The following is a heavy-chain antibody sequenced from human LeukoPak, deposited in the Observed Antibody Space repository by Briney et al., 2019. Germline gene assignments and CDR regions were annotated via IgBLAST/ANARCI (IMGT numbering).Heavy chain of an antibody. CDR1: GGSFSGYY. J-gene: IGHJ4*02. CDR2: INHSGST. CDR3: ARGGSYSRVTGWGFDY. Sequence: SETLLLTCAFYGGSFSGYYWSGIRPPPGEGLEWIGEINHSGSTNYNPSLKSRVTISVDTSKNQFSLKLSSVNAANTGVYYCARGGSYSRVTGWGFDYWGQGTLVTVSS. D-gene: IGHD1-26*01. V-gene: IGHV4-34*01.